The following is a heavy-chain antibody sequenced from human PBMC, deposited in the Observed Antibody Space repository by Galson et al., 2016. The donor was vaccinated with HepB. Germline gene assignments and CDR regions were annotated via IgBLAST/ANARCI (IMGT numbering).Heavy chain of an antibody. CDR3: ARGAGYLDY. CDR2: IWADGSEK. CDR1: GFTFSTYG. J-gene: IGHJ4*02. Sequence: SLRLSCAASGFTFSTYGMHWVRQAPGMGLDWVAVIWADGSEKYYADSVQGRFTISRDSSKNTLYLQMNSLRAEDTAVYYCARGAGYLDYWGQGTQVTVSS. V-gene: IGHV3-33*01. D-gene: IGHD6-13*01.